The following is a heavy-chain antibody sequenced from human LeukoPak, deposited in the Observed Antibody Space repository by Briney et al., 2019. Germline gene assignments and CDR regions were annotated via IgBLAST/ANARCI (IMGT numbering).Heavy chain of an antibody. CDR3: ARVEPIVVVPFDY. Sequence: GASVKVSCKASGYTFTSYGISWVRQAPGQGLEWMGWISAYNGNTNYAQKLQGRVTMTTDTSTSTVYMELRSLRSDDTAVYYCARVEPIVVVPFDYWGQGTLVTVSS. J-gene: IGHJ4*02. V-gene: IGHV1-18*01. D-gene: IGHD2-15*01. CDR2: ISAYNGNT. CDR1: GYTFTSYG.